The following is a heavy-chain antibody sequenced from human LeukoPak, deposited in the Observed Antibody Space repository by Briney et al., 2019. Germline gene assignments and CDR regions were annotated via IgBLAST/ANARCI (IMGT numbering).Heavy chain of an antibody. J-gene: IGHJ6*03. CDR2: INWNGGST. V-gene: IGHV3-20*04. D-gene: IGHD6-13*01. CDR1: GFTFDDYA. Sequence: PGGSLRLSCAASGFTFDDYAMNWVRQAPGKGLEWVSGINWNGGSTGYADSVKGRFTISRDNAKNSLYLQMSSLRAEDTALYYCARVAAAGTYYHYMDVWGKGTTVTVSS. CDR3: ARVAAAGTYYHYMDV.